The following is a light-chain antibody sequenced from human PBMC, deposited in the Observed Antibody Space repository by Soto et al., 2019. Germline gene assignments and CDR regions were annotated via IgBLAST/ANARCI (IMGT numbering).Light chain of an antibody. CDR3: LQDHNYPRT. Sequence: AIQMTQSPSSLSASVGDRVTITCRASEDIRKELSWYQQKPGKAPNVLIYGASSSQSGVPSRFSGSGSGTDFTLTISSLQPEDFATYYCLQDHNYPRTFGQGTIVEVK. J-gene: IGKJ1*01. V-gene: IGKV1-6*01. CDR2: GAS. CDR1: EDIRKE.